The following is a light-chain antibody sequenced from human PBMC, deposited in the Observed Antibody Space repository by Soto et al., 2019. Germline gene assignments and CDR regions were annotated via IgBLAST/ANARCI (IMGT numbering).Light chain of an antibody. V-gene: IGKV4-1*01. CDR3: QQYYSSIT. CDR1: QSVFFSSNNKNY. J-gene: IGKJ5*01. CDR2: WAS. Sequence: DIVLTHSPDSLAVSLGETATINCKSSQSVFFSSNNKNYLAWYQQKPGQSPNLLIYWASTRESGVPDRFSGSGSGTDFTLTISSLQAEDVAVYFCQQYYSSITFGQGTRLAIK.